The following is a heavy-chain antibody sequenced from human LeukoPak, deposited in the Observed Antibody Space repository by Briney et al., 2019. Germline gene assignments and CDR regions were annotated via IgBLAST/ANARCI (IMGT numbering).Heavy chain of an antibody. CDR2: INPSGGST. CDR3: ARSLTIYSSGWDY. V-gene: IGHV1-46*01. Sequence: ASVKVSCKAAGYTYTSYYMHWVRQAPGQGLEWMGVINPSGGSTSYAQKFQGRVTMNRDMSTSTVYMEVSSLRSEDTAVYYCARSLTIYSSGWDYWGQGTLVTVSS. J-gene: IGHJ4*02. CDR1: GYTYTSYY. D-gene: IGHD6-19*01.